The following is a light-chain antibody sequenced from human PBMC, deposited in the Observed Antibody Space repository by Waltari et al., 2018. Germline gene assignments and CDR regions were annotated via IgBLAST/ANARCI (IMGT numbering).Light chain of an antibody. CDR2: HQD. CDR3: MLYVGSGIWV. V-gene: IGLV8-61*01. Sequence: QTVVTQEPSFSVSPGGTVTLTCGLSSGSVSINSYASWYQQTPGQAPRQLILHQDPRSSWVPDRFSGSILGNKAALTITGAQADDECDYYCMLYVGSGIWVFGGGTKLTVL. J-gene: IGLJ2*01. CDR1: SGSVSINSY.